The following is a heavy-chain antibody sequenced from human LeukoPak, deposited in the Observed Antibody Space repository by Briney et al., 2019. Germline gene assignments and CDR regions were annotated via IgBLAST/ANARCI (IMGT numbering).Heavy chain of an antibody. Sequence: SETLSLTRALYGGSFSGYYWSWIRAPPGGGREWIGEIYHSGRSNYKRYLKSRVTISVDTSNIQFYLQLSSVTAADKAVYYCAGVGGNLDIVAARPYYFDFWGQGTVVSVSS. CDR3: AGVGGNLDIVAARPYYFDF. CDR1: GGSFSGYY. V-gene: IGHV4-34*01. CDR2: IYHSGRS. J-gene: IGHJ4*02. D-gene: IGHD5-12*01.